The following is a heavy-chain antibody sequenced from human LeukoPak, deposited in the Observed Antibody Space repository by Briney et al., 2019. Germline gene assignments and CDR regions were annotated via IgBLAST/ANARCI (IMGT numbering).Heavy chain of an antibody. CDR3: ARGLQYHPLKALGYYYMDV. CDR2: IIPISGTA. CDR1: GGTFSSHA. V-gene: IGHV1-69*05. Sequence: SVKVSCKASGGTFSSHAIAWVRQAPGQGPEWMGGIIPISGTANYAQKFQGRVTITTDESTSTAYMELSSLTSDDTAVYYCARGLQYHPLKALGYYYMDVWGEGTTVTVSS. J-gene: IGHJ6*03. D-gene: IGHD2-2*01.